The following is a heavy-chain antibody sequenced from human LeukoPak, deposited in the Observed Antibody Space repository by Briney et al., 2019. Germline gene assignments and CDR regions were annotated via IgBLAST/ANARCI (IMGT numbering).Heavy chain of an antibody. D-gene: IGHD6-13*01. V-gene: IGHV5-51*01. CDR3: ARQGAIAAAGIDY. CDR1: GYSFTSYW. J-gene: IGHJ4*02. Sequence: GESLKISCKGSGYSFTSYWIGWVRQMPGKGLEWMGIIYPGDSDTKYSPSFQGQVTISADKSITTAYLQWSSLKASDTAMYYCARQGAIAAAGIDYWGQGTLVTVSS. CDR2: IYPGDSDT.